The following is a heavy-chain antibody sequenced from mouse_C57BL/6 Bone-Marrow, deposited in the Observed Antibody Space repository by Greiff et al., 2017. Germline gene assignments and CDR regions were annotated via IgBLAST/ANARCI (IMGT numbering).Heavy chain of an antibody. CDR1: GYSFTDYN. CDR2: INPNYGTT. Sequence: VHVKQSGPELVQPGASVKISCKASGYSFTDYNMNWVKQSNGKSLEWIGVINPNYGTTSYNQKFKGKATLTVDQSSSTAYMQLNSLTSEDSAVYYCARYYGSSYEYFDVWGTGTTVTVSS. CDR3: ARYYGSSYEYFDV. V-gene: IGHV1-39*01. D-gene: IGHD1-1*01. J-gene: IGHJ1*03.